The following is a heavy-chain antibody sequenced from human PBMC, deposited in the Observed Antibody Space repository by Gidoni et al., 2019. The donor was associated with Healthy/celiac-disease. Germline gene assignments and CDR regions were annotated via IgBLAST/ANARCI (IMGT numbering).Heavy chain of an antibody. CDR3: ARSPARRYNWFDP. Sequence: EVLLVESGGGLVQPGRSLRLSCAASGFTFDDYAMHWVRQAPGKGLEWVSGISWNSGSIGYADSVKGRFTISRDNAKNSLYLQMNSLRAEDTALYYCARSPARRYNWFDPWGQGTLVTVSS. CDR2: ISWNSGSI. V-gene: IGHV3-9*01. D-gene: IGHD6-6*01. J-gene: IGHJ5*02. CDR1: GFTFDDYA.